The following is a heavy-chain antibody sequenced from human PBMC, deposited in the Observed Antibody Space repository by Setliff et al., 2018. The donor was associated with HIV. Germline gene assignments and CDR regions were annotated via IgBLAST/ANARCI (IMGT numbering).Heavy chain of an antibody. V-gene: IGHV7-4-1*02. CDR3: ARESSGETYTDY. J-gene: IGHJ4*02. D-gene: IGHD4-17*01. CDR1: GYMFSLYG. Sequence: ASVKVSCKTSGYMFSLYGIHWLRQAPGQNLEWMGWINTETGTPTYAPGFTGRSVLSLDTSVSASYLEISSLVAEDSALYYCARESSGETYTDYWGQGTMVTVSS. CDR2: INTETGTP.